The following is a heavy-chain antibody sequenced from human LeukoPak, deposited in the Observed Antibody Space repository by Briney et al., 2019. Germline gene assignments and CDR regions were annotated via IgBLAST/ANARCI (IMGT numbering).Heavy chain of an antibody. CDR3: AREVRLRYFDWSYGGRDY. CDR1: GYAFTGYY. CDR2: INPNSGGT. Sequence: ASVKVSCKASGYAFTGYYMHWVRQAPGQGLEWMGWINPNSGGTNYAQKFQGRVTMTRDTSISTAYMELSRLRSDDTAVYYCAREVRLRYFDWSYGGRDYWGQGTLVTVSS. J-gene: IGHJ4*02. V-gene: IGHV1-2*02. D-gene: IGHD3-9*01.